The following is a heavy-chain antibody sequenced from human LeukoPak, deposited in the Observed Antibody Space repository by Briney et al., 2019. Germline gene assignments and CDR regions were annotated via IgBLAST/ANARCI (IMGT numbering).Heavy chain of an antibody. CDR1: GFTFSNYA. V-gene: IGHV3-30-3*01. D-gene: IGHD5-18*01. Sequence: GGSLRLSCAPSGFTFSNYAMHWVRQGPGKGLEWVAAISYDGSNKYYADSVKGRFTIFRDNSKNTLYLQMNSVRAEGTAVYYCARDGYAVFDNWGQGTLVTVSS. CDR3: ARDGYAVFDN. J-gene: IGHJ4*02. CDR2: ISYDGSNK.